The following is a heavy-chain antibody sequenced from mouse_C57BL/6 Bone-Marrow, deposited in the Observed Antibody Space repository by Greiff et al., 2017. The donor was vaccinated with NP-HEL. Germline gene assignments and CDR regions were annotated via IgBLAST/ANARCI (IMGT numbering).Heavy chain of an antibody. CDR1: GYTFTSYW. D-gene: IGHD2-5*01. CDR3: ALYYSNYGMTTHDY. J-gene: IGHJ2*01. Sequence: VQLQESGAELVKPGASVKLSCKASGYTFTSYWMHWVKQRPGRGLEWIGRIDPNSGGTKYNEKFKSKATLTVDKPSSTAYMQLSSLTSEDSAVYYCALYYSNYGMTTHDYWGQGTTLTVSS. CDR2: IDPNSGGT. V-gene: IGHV1-72*01.